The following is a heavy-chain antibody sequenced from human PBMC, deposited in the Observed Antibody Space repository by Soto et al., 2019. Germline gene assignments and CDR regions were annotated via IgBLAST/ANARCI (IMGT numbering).Heavy chain of an antibody. Sequence: PXESLKVTCKGSGYSFTSYWIGWVRQMPGKGLEWMGIIYPGDSDTRYSPSFQGQVTISADKSISTAYLQWSSLKASDTAMYYCARRMLPALAYYGMDVWGQGPTATVSS. D-gene: IGHD2-8*01. CDR1: GYSFTSYW. V-gene: IGHV5-51*01. J-gene: IGHJ6*02. CDR2: IYPGDSDT. CDR3: ARRMLPALAYYGMDV.